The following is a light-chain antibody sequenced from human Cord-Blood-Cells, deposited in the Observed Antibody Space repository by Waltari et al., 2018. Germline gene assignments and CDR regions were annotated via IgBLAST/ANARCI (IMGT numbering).Light chain of an antibody. CDR2: EGI. V-gene: IGLV2-23*01. CDR3: CSYAGSSTWV. Sequence: QSALTQPASVSGSPGQSITISCPGTSSDVGRYNLVSWYQQHPGKAPKLMIYEGIKRPSGVSNRFSGSKAGNTASLTISGLQAEDEADYYCCSYAGSSTWVFGGGTKLTVL. CDR1: SSDVGRYNL. J-gene: IGLJ3*02.